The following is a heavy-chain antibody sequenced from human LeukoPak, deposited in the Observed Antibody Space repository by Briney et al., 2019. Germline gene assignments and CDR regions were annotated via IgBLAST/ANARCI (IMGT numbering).Heavy chain of an antibody. D-gene: IGHD1-14*01. Sequence: PGGSLRLSCAASGSTFSNYGMHWVRQAPGKGLEWVSDISASGGSADYADSVRGRFTFSRDNSKNTLYLQMNSLRAEDTAVYHCAKVGDGGNHLSFFDYWGQGALVTVSS. CDR2: ISASGGSA. V-gene: IGHV3-23*01. CDR3: AKVGDGGNHLSFFDY. J-gene: IGHJ4*02. CDR1: GSTFSNYG.